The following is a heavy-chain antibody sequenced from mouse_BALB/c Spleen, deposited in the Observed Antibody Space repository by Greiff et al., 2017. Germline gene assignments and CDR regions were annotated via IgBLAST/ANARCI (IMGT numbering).Heavy chain of an antibody. CDR3: ARNSLLRPYYFDY. V-gene: IGHV1-80*01. CDR2: IYPGDGDT. J-gene: IGHJ2*01. CDR1: GYAFSNYW. D-gene: IGHD1-2*01. Sequence: VMLVESGAELVRPGSSVKISCKASGYAFSNYWMNWVKQRPGQGLEWIGQIYPGDGDTNYNGKFKGKATLTADKSSSTVYMQLSSLISEDSAVYFCARNSLLRPYYFDYWGQGTALTVSS.